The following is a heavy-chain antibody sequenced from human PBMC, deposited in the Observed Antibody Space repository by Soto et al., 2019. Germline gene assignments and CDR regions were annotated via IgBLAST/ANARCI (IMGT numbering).Heavy chain of an antibody. Sequence: GGSLRLSCAASGFTFNSYAMSWVRQAPGKGLEWVSSVSGLGATTHHADSVQGRFTISRDNSRNTLYLQMNSLRAEDTAVYYCAKLSQYSSSYYFNSWGRGTLVTVSS. CDR2: VSGLGATT. V-gene: IGHV3-23*01. J-gene: IGHJ4*02. CDR3: AKLSQYSSSYYFNS. D-gene: IGHD6-6*01. CDR1: GFTFNSYA.